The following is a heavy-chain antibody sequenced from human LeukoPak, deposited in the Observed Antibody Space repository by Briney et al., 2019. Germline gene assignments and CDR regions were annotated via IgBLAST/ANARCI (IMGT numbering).Heavy chain of an antibody. V-gene: IGHV3-53*01. CDR3: ARDKYLEYDKAWFDP. CDR1: GFTVSSNY. CDR2: IYSGGST. J-gene: IGHJ5*02. D-gene: IGHD3-22*01. Sequence: QPGGSLRLSCAASGFTVSSNYMSWVRQAPGKGLEWVSVIYSGGSTYYADSVKGRFTISRDNAKNSLYLQMNSLRAEDTAVYYCARDKYLEYDKAWFDPWGQGTLVTVSS.